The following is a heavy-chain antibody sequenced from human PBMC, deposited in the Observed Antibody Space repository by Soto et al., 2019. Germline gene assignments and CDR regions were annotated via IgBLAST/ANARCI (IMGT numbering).Heavy chain of an antibody. Sequence: QVQLVQSGAEVKKPGSSVKVSCKASGGTFSSYAISWVRQAPGQGLEWMGGIIPVFGTANYAQKFQGSVTITADKSTSTAYMELSSLRSEDTAVYYCARSEVEVVTALPNYNWFDPWGQGTLVSVSS. D-gene: IGHD2-21*02. J-gene: IGHJ5*02. CDR3: ARSEVEVVTALPNYNWFDP. CDR2: IIPVFGTA. V-gene: IGHV1-69*06. CDR1: GGTFSSYA.